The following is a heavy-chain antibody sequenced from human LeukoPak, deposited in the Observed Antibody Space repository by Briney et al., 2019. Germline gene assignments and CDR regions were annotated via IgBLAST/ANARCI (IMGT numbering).Heavy chain of an antibody. CDR3: ATSGYSNPFDP. CDR1: GFTFSSYA. J-gene: IGHJ5*02. CDR2: ISYDGSNK. D-gene: IGHD6-13*01. V-gene: IGHV3-30-3*01. Sequence: GGSLRLSRAASGFTFSSYAMHWVRQAPGKGLEWVAVISYDGSNKYYADSVKGRFTISRDNSKNTLYLKMNSLRAEDTAVYYCATSGYSNPFDPWGQGTLVTVSS.